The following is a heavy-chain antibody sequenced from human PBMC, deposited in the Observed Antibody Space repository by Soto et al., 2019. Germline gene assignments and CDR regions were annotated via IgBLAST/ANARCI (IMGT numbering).Heavy chain of an antibody. CDR3: PRASAVWPLSWFDP. D-gene: IGHD2-2*01. J-gene: IGHJ5*02. CDR2: ITSEGKSK. Sequence: GGSLRLSCAASGFNFTHHWMHWVRQAPGKGLVWLSRITSEGKSKAYAESVKGRFAISRDNAKNTVYLQMNGLTVEDTGVYYCPRASAVWPLSWFDPWGEGTLVT. V-gene: IGHV3-74*01. CDR1: GFNFTHHW.